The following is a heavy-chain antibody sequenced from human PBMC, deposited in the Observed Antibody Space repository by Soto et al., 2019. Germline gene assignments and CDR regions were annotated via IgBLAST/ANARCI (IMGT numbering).Heavy chain of an antibody. CDR2: IIPIFGTA. D-gene: IGHD6-6*01. J-gene: IGHJ3*02. Sequence: QVQLVQSGAEVKKPGSSVKVSCKASGGTFSSYAISWVRQAPGQGLEWMGGIIPIFGTANYAQKFQGRVTITADESTSTDYMELSSLRSEDTAVYYCARERDASSSLAYDAFDIWGQGTMVTVSS. CDR1: GGTFSSYA. V-gene: IGHV1-69*01. CDR3: ARERDASSSLAYDAFDI.